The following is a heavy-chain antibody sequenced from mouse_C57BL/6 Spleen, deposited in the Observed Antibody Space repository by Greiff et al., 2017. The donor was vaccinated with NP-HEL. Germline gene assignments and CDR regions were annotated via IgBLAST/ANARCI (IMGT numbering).Heavy chain of an antibody. CDR2: ISYDGSN. CDR1: GYSITSGYY. Sequence: EVQLQESGPGLVKPSQSLSLTCSVTGYSITSGYYWNWIRQFPGNKLEWMGYISYDGSNNYNPSLKNRISITRDTSKNQCFLKLNSVTTEDTATYYCARGEWRYFDYWGQGTTLTVSS. V-gene: IGHV3-6*01. CDR3: ARGEWRYFDY. J-gene: IGHJ2*01.